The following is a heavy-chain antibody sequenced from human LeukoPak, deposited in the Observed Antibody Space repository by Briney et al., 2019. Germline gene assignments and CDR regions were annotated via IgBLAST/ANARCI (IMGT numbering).Heavy chain of an antibody. Sequence: GGSLRLSCAASGFTFSSYAMHWVRQAPGKGLEWVAVISYDGSNKYYADSVKGRFTISRDNSKNTLYLQMNSLRAEDTAVYYCARELREGSSGWFYYYYGMDVWGQGTTVTVSS. J-gene: IGHJ6*02. V-gene: IGHV3-30-3*01. CDR3: ARELREGSSGWFYYYYGMDV. D-gene: IGHD6-19*01. CDR1: GFTFSSYA. CDR2: ISYDGSNK.